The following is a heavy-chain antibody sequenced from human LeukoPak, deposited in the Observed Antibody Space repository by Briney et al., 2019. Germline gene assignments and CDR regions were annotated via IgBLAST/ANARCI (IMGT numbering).Heavy chain of an antibody. V-gene: IGHV4-4*07. D-gene: IGHD3-10*01. J-gene: IGHJ6*02. CDR2: IYTSGST. CDR3: ARDLRWGSMVRGVISSYYYGMDV. Sequence: SETLSLTCTASGGSISSYYWGWIRQPAGKGLEWIGRIYTSGSTNYHPSLKSRVTMSVDTSKNQFSLKLSSVTAADTAVYYCARDLRWGSMVRGVISSYYYGMDVWGQGTTVTVSS. CDR1: GGSISSYY.